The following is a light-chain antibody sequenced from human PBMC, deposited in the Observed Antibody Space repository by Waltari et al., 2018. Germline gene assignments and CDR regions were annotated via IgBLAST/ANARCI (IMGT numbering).Light chain of an antibody. CDR3: SSRNGRASQVV. V-gene: IGLV3-19*01. J-gene: IGLJ2*01. Sequence: SSGLTPDPAVSVDLGQTIRITCRGDSLRTSYASRYQVKTGQAPVLVMFGKEKRPSGVPDRISGESSETTSSLIITGAQAEDEADYYCSSRNGRASQVVFAGGTKVTVL. CDR1: SLRTSY. CDR2: GKE.